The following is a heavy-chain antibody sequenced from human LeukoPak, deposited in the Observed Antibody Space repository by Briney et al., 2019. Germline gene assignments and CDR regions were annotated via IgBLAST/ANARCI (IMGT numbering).Heavy chain of an antibody. V-gene: IGHV3-74*01. Sequence: GGSLRLSCAASGFTFSSYAMSWVRQAPGKGLVWVSRIESDGSTTTYADSVKGRFTISRDNAKSTLYLQMNSLRAEDTAVYYCVRLADPGYWGQGTLVTVSS. J-gene: IGHJ4*02. D-gene: IGHD6-19*01. CDR2: IESDGSTT. CDR1: GFTFSSYA. CDR3: VRLADPGY.